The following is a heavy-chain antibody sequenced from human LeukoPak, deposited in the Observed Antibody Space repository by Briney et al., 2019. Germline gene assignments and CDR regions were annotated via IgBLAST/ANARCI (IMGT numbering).Heavy chain of an antibody. V-gene: IGHV1-46*01. CDR2: INPSGGST. CDR1: GYIFTSSY. Sequence: ASVKVSCKASGYIFTSSYIHWVRQAPGQGLEWMGMINPSGGSTGYAQRFQGRVTMTRDMSTSTVYMELSSLRSEDTAVFYCARRAQVERRHSQFDYWGQGTLVTVSS. D-gene: IGHD1-1*01. CDR3: ARRAQVERRHSQFDY. J-gene: IGHJ4*02.